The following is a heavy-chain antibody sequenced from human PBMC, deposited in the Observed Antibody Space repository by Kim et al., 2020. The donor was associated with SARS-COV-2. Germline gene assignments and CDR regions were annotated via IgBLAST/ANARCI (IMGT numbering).Heavy chain of an antibody. CDR1: GYTFTDYF. D-gene: IGHD3-16*01. Sequence: ASVKVSCKASGYTFTDYFVHWVRQAPGQGLEWMGRINPGSGGTDYAQNFQGRVTMTRDTSITTAYMDLSRLRSDDTAVYYCARGGMGWTSPHFDYWSQGTLVTVSS. CDR2: INPGSGGT. J-gene: IGHJ4*02. V-gene: IGHV1-2*06. CDR3: ARGGMGWTSPHFDY.